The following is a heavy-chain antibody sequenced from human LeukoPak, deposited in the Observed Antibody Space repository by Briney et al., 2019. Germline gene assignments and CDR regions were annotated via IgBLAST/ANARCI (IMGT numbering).Heavy chain of an antibody. CDR3: AREQQLDPYYYYGMDV. Sequence: GGSLRLSCAASGFTFSSYGMHWVRQAPGKGLEWVAVISYDGSNKYYADSVKGRFTISRDNSKNTLYLQMNSLRAEDTAVYYCAREQQLDPYYYYGMDVWGQGTTVTVSS. J-gene: IGHJ6*02. V-gene: IGHV3-30*03. CDR1: GFTFSSYG. D-gene: IGHD1-1*01. CDR2: ISYDGSNK.